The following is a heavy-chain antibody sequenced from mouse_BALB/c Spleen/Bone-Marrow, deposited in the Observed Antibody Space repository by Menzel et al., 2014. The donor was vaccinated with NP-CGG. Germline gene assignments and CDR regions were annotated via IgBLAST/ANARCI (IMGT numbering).Heavy chain of an antibody. CDR2: IDPGNGNT. D-gene: IGHD2-4*01. V-gene: IGHV14-3*02. CDR1: GFNIKDTY. J-gene: IGHJ3*01. CDR3: AVYDYEGFAY. Sequence: EAHLVESGAELVKPGASVKLSCAASGFNIKDTYMHWVKQRPEQGLEWIGRIDPGNGNTKYDPKFQGKATITADTSSNTAYLQLSSLTSEDTAVYYCAVYDYEGFAYWGQGTLVTAPA.